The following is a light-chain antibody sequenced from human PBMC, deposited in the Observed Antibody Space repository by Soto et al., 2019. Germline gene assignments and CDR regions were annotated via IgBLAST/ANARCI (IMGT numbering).Light chain of an antibody. V-gene: IGKV3-20*01. CDR3: QQYATAPLT. J-gene: IGKJ4*01. CDR2: DAS. Sequence: VVMTQSPVTLSLSPGERATLSCRASQTVRNNYLAWYQQKPGQAPRLLIYDASSRATGIPDRFSGGGSGTDFTLTISRLEPEDFAVYSCQQYATAPLTFGGGTKVDI. CDR1: QTVRNNY.